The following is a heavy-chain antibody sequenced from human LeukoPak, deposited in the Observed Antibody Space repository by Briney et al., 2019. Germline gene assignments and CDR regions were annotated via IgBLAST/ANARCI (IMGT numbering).Heavy chain of an antibody. CDR2: IYYSGST. D-gene: IGHD6-25*01. V-gene: IGHV4-39*01. CDR3: ARTVGGIAAGFDY. Sequence: PSETLSLTCTVSGGSISSSSYYWGWIRQPPGKGLEWIGSIYYSGSTYYNPSLKSRVTISIDTSKNQFSLKLNSVTAADTAVYYCARTVGGIAAGFDYWGQGTLVTVSS. CDR1: GGSISSSSYY. J-gene: IGHJ4*02.